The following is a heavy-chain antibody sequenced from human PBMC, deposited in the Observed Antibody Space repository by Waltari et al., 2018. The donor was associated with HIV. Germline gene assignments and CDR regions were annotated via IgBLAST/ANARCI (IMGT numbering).Heavy chain of an antibody. CDR2: INPEGTIT. V-gene: IGHV3-74*03. D-gene: IGHD6-19*01. J-gene: IGHJ4*02. CDR1: GFTFSSHW. Sequence: EVLLVESGGGSVQPGGSMTLSCAAPGFTFSSHWMQWVLQVPGKGLVWVSRINPEGTITTYADSVKGRFTVSRDNAKNTLYLQMNSLRVEDTALYYCARGWYIDYWGQGTLVTVSS. CDR3: ARGWYIDY.